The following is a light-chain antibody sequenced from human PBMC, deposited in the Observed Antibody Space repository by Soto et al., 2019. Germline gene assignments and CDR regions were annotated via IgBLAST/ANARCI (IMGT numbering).Light chain of an antibody. CDR3: QHYGNSLT. Sequence: DIVLTQSPGTLSLSPGESVTLSCRASQSVSSSHLAWYQQKPGQAPRLLLYGASRRATGIPDRFSGSGSGTDFTLTISRLQPEDFAVYSCQHYGNSLTFGGGTKVEIK. CDR2: GAS. J-gene: IGKJ4*01. CDR1: QSVSSSH. V-gene: IGKV3-20*01.